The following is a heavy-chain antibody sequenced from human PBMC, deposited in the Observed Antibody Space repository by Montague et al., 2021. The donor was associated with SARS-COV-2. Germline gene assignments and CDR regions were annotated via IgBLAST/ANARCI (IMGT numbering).Heavy chain of an antibody. J-gene: IGHJ6*02. CDR2: IYYSGST. D-gene: IGHD4-11*01. CDR1: GRSISSSSYY. CDR3: ARHASYDYSKDLYYYYYYGMDV. Sequence: SESLSLTCTVSGRSISSSSYYWGWIRQPPGKGLEWIGSIYYSGSTYYNPSLKSRVTISVDTSKNQFSLKLSSVTAADTAVYYCARHASYDYSKDLYYYYYYGMDVWGQGTTVTVSS. V-gene: IGHV4-39*01.